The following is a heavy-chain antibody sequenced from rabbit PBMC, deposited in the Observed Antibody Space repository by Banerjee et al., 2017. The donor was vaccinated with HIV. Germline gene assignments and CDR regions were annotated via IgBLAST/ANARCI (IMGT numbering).Heavy chain of an antibody. Sequence: QSLEESGGGLVKPEGSLTLTCKASGFDLSSYYYMCWVRQAPGKGLEWIACIYTSSGTIYYASWAKGRFTISKTSSTTVTLQMTSLTAADTATYFCARDGYAGYGGYAFDPWGPGTLAPS. J-gene: IGHJ2*01. CDR3: ARDGYAGYGGYAFDP. CDR1: GFDLSSYYY. CDR2: IYTSSGTI. D-gene: IGHD7-1*01. V-gene: IGHV1S40*01.